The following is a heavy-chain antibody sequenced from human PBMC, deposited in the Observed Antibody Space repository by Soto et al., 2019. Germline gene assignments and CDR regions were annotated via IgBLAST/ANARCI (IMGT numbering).Heavy chain of an antibody. CDR3: ARDPPGLRYFDWLLYPDYGMDV. CDR1: GFTFSNAW. J-gene: IGHJ6*02. Sequence: GGSLRLSCAASGFTFSNAWMSWVRQAPGKGLEWVSYISSSGSTIYYADSVKGRFTISRDNAKNSLYLQMNSLRSDDTAVYYCARDPPGLRYFDWLLYPDYGMDVWGQGTTVTVSS. CDR2: ISSSGSTI. D-gene: IGHD3-9*01. V-gene: IGHV3-11*01.